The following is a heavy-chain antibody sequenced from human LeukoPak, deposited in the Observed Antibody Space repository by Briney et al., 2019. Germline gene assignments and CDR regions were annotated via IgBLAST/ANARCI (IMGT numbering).Heavy chain of an antibody. CDR1: GYTFTSYY. D-gene: IGHD3-10*01. Sequence: GASVKVSCKASGYTFTSYYMHWVRQAPGQGLEWMGWISAYNGNTNYAQKLQGRVTMTTDTSTSTAYMELRSLRSDDTAVYYCAGTYYYGSGRRKNWFDPWGQGTLVTVSS. J-gene: IGHJ5*02. CDR3: AGTYYYGSGRRKNWFDP. V-gene: IGHV1-18*04. CDR2: ISAYNGNT.